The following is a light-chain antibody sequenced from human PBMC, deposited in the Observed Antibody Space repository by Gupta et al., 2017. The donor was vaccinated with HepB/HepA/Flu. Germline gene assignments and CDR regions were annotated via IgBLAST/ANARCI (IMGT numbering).Light chain of an antibody. J-gene: IGLJ2*01. Sequence: QSVLRQPPSVSGAPGQSVTISCTGSSSNIGAGYDVHWYQQLPGTAPKLLIYGNSNRPSGVPDRFSGSKSGTSASLAITGLQAEDEADYYCQSYDSSLSGSVGFGGGTKLTVL. CDR3: QSYDSSLSGSVG. CDR2: GNS. V-gene: IGLV1-40*01. CDR1: SSNIGAGYD.